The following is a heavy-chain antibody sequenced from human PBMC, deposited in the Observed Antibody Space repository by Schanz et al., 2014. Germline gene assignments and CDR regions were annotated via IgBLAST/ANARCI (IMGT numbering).Heavy chain of an antibody. CDR2: INPAGTFT. CDR1: GFTFSSYW. D-gene: IGHD3-3*01. Sequence: EVQLVESGGGFVKPGGSLRLSCAASGFTFSSYWMHWVRQAPGKGLVWVSRINPAGTFTNYADSVKGRFTISRDNANSMVYLHMNSLRAEDTAVYYCARAGVRFMEWMPLDSWGQGTLVTVSA. V-gene: IGHV3-74*01. CDR3: ARAGVRFMEWMPLDS. J-gene: IGHJ4*02.